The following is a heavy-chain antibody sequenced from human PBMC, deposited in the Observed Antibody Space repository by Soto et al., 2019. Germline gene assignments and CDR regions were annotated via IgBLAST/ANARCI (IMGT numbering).Heavy chain of an antibody. D-gene: IGHD3-3*01. Sequence: QITLNESGPTVVRPTETLTLTCRFSGFSLTTSGVGVGWVRQSPGKAPEWLALIYWDDDKRYNESLKSRLTTTKDTTKNQVVLTVANLDPTDTATYYCAHRVLRTVFGLVTTTAIYFDFWGQGTPVAVSS. CDR1: GFSLTTSGVG. J-gene: IGHJ4*02. CDR3: AHRVLRTVFGLVTTTAIYFDF. V-gene: IGHV2-5*02. CDR2: IYWDDDK.